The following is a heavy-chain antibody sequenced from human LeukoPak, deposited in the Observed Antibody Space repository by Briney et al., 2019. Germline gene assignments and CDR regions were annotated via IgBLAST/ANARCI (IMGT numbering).Heavy chain of an antibody. Sequence: SETRSLTCTVSGGSISYYYWSWIRQSPGKGLEWIGYIYYSGTTNYNPSLKSRVTISVDTSKNQFSLQLRSVTAADTAVYYCAREDPQTTVPEGMDVWGQGTTVTVSS. CDR1: GGSISYYY. D-gene: IGHD4-17*01. V-gene: IGHV4-59*01. J-gene: IGHJ6*02. CDR2: IYYSGTT. CDR3: AREDPQTTVPEGMDV.